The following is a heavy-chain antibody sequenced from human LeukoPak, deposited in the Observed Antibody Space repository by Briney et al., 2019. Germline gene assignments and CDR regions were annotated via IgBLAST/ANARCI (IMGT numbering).Heavy chain of an antibody. CDR2: IKQDGSEK. J-gene: IGHJ6*04. V-gene: IGHV3-7*01. CDR1: GFTFSNYG. CDR3: ARGHIGMDV. D-gene: IGHD5-12*01. Sequence: GGSLRLSCAASGFTFSNYGMNWVRQAPGKGLEWVANIKQDGSEKNYVDSVKGRFTIFRDNAKNSLDLQMNRLRAEDTAVYYCARGHIGMDVWGKGTTVTVSS.